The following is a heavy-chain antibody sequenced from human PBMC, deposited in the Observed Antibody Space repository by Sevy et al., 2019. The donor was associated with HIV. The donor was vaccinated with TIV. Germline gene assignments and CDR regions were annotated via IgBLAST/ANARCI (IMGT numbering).Heavy chain of an antibody. D-gene: IGHD3-22*01. J-gene: IGHJ4*02. V-gene: IGHV3-11*01. CDR1: AFTFSDYY. CDR2: ISSSGSTI. CDR3: ARGGEDYYDSSGYYTYYFDY. Sequence: GGSLRLSCAASAFTFSDYYMSWIRQAPGKGLEWVSYISSSGSTIYYADSVKGRFTISRDNAKNSLYLQMNSLRAEDTAVYYCARGGEDYYDSSGYYTYYFDYWGQGTLVTVSS.